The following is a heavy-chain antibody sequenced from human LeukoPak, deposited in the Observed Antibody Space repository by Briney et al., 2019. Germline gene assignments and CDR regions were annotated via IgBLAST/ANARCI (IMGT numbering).Heavy chain of an antibody. Sequence: GGSLRLSSAASGFTGSRNYMSWVRQAPGKGLEWVSVIYIDGNTYYADSVRGRFTISRDNSKNTVYLQMNSLRAEDTAVYYCARGDGYNFFDSWGQGTLVTVSS. CDR3: ARGDGYNFFDS. D-gene: IGHD5-24*01. V-gene: IGHV3-66*01. CDR1: GFTGSRNY. CDR2: IYIDGNT. J-gene: IGHJ4*02.